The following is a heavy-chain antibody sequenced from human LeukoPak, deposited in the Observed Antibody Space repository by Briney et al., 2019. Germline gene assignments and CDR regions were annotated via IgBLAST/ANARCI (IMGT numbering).Heavy chain of an antibody. J-gene: IGHJ6*03. CDR2: ISSSGSTI. CDR3: ATYSSSWYARRYYYYYMDV. CDR1: GFTFSTYY. V-gene: IGHV3-11*04. D-gene: IGHD6-13*01. Sequence: PGGSLRLSCAASGFTFSTYYMHWVRQAPGKGLEWVSYISSSGSTIYYADSVKGRFTISRDNAKNSLYLQMNSLRAEDTAVYYCATYSSSWYARRYYYYYMDVWGKGTTVTVSS.